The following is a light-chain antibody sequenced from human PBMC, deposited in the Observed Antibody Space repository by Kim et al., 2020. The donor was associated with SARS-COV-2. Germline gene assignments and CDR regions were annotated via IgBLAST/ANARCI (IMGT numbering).Light chain of an antibody. V-gene: IGKV3-20*01. CDR2: GAS. CDR1: QSVSSSY. Sequence: SPGERATLSCRASQSVSSSYLAWYQHKPGQAPRLLMYGASTRATGIPDRFSGSGSGTDFTLTISRLEPEEFAVYYCQQYGSAPPTFGHGTKVEIK. J-gene: IGKJ1*01. CDR3: QQYGSAPPT.